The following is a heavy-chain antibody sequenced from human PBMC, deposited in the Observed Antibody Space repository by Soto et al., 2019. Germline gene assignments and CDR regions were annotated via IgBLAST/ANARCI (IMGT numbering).Heavy chain of an antibody. D-gene: IGHD3-9*01. CDR2: IKSKTDGGTT. J-gene: IGHJ4*02. CDR1: GFTFSNAW. CDR3: TTVSPTDYDILSGYDY. Sequence: GGSLRLSCAASGFTFSNAWMSWVRQAPGKGLEWVGRIKSKTDGGTTDYAAPVKGRFTISREYSKNTLYLQMNSLKTEDTAVYYCTTVSPTDYDILSGYDYWGQGTLVTVSS. V-gene: IGHV3-15*01.